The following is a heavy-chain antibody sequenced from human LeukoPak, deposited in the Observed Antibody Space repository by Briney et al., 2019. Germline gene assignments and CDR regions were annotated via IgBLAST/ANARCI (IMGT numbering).Heavy chain of an antibody. CDR1: GFTVSSNY. CDR3: ARDFSSDYDS. V-gene: IGHV3-53*04. J-gene: IGHJ5*02. CDR2: IYSGGST. D-gene: IGHD5-12*01. Sequence: GGSLRLSCAASGFTVSSNYMSWVRQAPGKGLEWVSVIYSGGSTYSADSVKGRFTISRHNSKNTLYLQMNSLRAEDTAVYYCARDFSSDYDSWGQGTLVTVSS.